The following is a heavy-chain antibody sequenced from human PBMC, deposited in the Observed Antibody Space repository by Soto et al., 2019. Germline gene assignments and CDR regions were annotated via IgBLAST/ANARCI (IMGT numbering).Heavy chain of an antibody. V-gene: IGHV3-74*01. CDR2: INTDGSST. D-gene: IGHD6-13*01. CDR3: AREIAAAASFDY. Sequence: GGSLRLSCVASGFTFNSYWMHWVRQAPGKGLVWVSRINTDGSSTSYADSVKGRFTISRDNAKNTLYVQMNSLRAEDTAVYYCAREIAAAASFDYWGQGTLVTVSS. J-gene: IGHJ4*02. CDR1: GFTFNSYW.